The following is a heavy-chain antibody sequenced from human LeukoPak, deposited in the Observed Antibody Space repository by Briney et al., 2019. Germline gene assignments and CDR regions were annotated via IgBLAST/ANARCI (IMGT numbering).Heavy chain of an antibody. J-gene: IGHJ6*03. V-gene: IGHV4-30-4*08. Sequence: PSETLSLTCTVSGGSISSGDYYWSWIRQPPGKGLEWIGYIYYSGSTYYNPSLKSRVTISVDTSKNQFSLKLSSVTAADTAVYYCARLSGGYCSSTSCSPGVEVYYYYYMDVWGKGTTVTVSS. CDR1: GGSISSGDYY. D-gene: IGHD2-2*01. CDR2: IYYSGST. CDR3: ARLSGGYCSSTSCSPGVEVYYYYYMDV.